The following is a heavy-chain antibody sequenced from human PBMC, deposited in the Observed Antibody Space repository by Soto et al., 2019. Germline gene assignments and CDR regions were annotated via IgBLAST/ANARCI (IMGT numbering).Heavy chain of an antibody. V-gene: IGHV1-18*04. J-gene: IGHJ4*02. CDR3: ARDRPLFYDSSGRAFDY. CDR2: ISAYNGNT. CDR1: GYTFTSYC. Sequence: ASEKVSCKASGYTFTSYCISWVRQAPGQGLEWMGWISAYNGNTNYAQKLQGRVTMTTDTSTRTAYMELRSLRSDDTAVYYCARDRPLFYDSSGRAFDYWGQGTLVTVSS. D-gene: IGHD3-22*01.